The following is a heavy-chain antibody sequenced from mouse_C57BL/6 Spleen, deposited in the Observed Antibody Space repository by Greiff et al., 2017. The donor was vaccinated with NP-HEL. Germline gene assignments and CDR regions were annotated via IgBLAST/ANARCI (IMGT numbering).Heavy chain of an antibody. CDR1: GYTFTSYW. Sequence: QVQLQQPGAELVKPGASVKLSCKASGYTFTSYWMQWVKQRPGQGLEWIGEIDPSDSYTNYTQKFKGKATLTVDTSSSTAYMQLSSLTSEDSAVYYCARKEAYYYGSSYGAMDYWVKEPQSPSPQ. CDR3: ARKEAYYYGSSYGAMDY. J-gene: IGHJ4*01. CDR2: IDPSDSYT. D-gene: IGHD1-1*01. V-gene: IGHV1-50*01.